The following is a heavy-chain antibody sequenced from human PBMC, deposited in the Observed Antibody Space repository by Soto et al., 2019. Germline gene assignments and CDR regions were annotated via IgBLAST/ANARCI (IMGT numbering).Heavy chain of an antibody. CDR3: AREYCSGGSCYGVNWFDP. CDR2: IYYSGST. D-gene: IGHD2-15*01. J-gene: IGHJ5*02. V-gene: IGHV4-61*01. Sequence: SETLSLTCTVSGGSVSSGSYYWSWIRQPPGKGLEWIGYIYYSGSTNYNPSLKSRVTISVDTSKNQFSLKLSSVTAADTAVYYCAREYCSGGSCYGVNWFDPWGQGTLVTVSS. CDR1: GGSVSSGSYY.